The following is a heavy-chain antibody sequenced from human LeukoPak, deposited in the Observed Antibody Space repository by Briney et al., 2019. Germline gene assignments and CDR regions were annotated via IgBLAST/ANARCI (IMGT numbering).Heavy chain of an antibody. D-gene: IGHD6-13*01. J-gene: IGHJ4*02. CDR3: AKAVAAAGYYFEY. V-gene: IGHV3-74*01. CDR2: INSDGSTT. Sequence: GGSLRLSCAASGFTFSSYWMHWVRQAPGKGLVWVSRINSDGSTTNYADSVKGRFTISRDNSKNTLYLQMNSLRAEDTAVYYCAKAVAAAGYYFEYWGQGILVTVSS. CDR1: GFTFSSYW.